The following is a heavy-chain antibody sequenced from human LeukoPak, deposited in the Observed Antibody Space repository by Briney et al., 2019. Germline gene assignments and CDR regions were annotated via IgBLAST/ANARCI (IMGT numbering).Heavy chain of an antibody. D-gene: IGHD6-13*01. CDR1: GFTFSSYA. Sequence: GASLRLSCAASGFTFSSYAMNWVRQAPGKGLEWVSAISGSGGSTYYADSVKGRFTISRDNSKNTLYLQMNSLRAEETAVYYCAKARGGGSSWYYFDYWGQGTLVTVSS. CDR3: AKARGGGSSWYYFDY. CDR2: ISGSGGST. V-gene: IGHV3-23*01. J-gene: IGHJ4*02.